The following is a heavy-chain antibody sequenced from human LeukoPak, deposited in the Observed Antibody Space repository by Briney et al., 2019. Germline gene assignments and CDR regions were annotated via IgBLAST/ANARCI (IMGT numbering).Heavy chain of an antibody. CDR1: GFPFSSYA. D-gene: IGHD3-10*01. V-gene: IGHV3-23*01. Sequence: GGSLRLSCAASGFPFSSYAMSWIRQAPGKGLEWLSAISPTTGTTFYADSVKGRFTISRDNSKNTLHLQMNSLRAEDTAVYYCARDHLGDSYSDFWGQGTLVTVSS. CDR2: ISPTTGTT. J-gene: IGHJ4*02. CDR3: ARDHLGDSYSDF.